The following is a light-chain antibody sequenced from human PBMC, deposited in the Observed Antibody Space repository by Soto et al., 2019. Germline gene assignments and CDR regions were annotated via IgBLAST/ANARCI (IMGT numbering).Light chain of an antibody. CDR2: AAS. Sequence: AIQVTQSPSSLSASVGDRVTITCRASQAIRNDLGWYQQKPGKAPKLLIYAASTLQSGVPSRFSGSGPGTDFTLTISSLQPEDFATYYCLQDYNYPLTFGGGTKVEI. CDR3: LQDYNYPLT. J-gene: IGKJ4*01. CDR1: QAIRND. V-gene: IGKV1-6*01.